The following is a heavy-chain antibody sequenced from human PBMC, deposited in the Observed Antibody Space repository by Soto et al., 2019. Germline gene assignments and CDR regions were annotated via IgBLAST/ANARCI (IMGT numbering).Heavy chain of an antibody. D-gene: IGHD1-26*01. J-gene: IGHJ4*02. CDR2: IIPILGTA. CDR1: GGTFSSYS. Sequence: QVQLVQSGAEVKKPGSSVKVSCKASGGTFSSYSINWVGQAPGQGLEWMGEIIPILGTANYAQKFQGRVTITADESTSTAYMELSSLRSEDTAVYYCARDGGRHSGGIDYWGQGTLVTVSS. V-gene: IGHV1-69*01. CDR3: ARDGGRHSGGIDY.